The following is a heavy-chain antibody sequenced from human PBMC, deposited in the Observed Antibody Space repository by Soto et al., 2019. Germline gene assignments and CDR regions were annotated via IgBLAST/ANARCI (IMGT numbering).Heavy chain of an antibody. CDR1: GFTVSSNY. D-gene: IGHD3-3*01. V-gene: IGHV3-53*04. CDR3: ARTSFWAFDI. Sequence: EVQLVESGGGLVQTGGSLRLSCAASGFTVSSNYMSWVRQAPGKGLEWVSVSYSGGSTYYADSVKGRFTISRHNSKNTLYLQMNSLRAEDTAVYYCARTSFWAFDIWGQGTMVTVSS. J-gene: IGHJ3*02. CDR2: SYSGGST.